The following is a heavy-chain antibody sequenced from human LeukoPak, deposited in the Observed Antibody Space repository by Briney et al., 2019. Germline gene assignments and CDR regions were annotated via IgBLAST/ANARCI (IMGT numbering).Heavy chain of an antibody. V-gene: IGHV3-33*01. Sequence: GESLKISCAASGFTFSSYGMHWVRQAPGKGLEWVAVIWYDGSNKYYADSVKGRFTISRDNSKNTLYLQMNSLRAEDTAVYYCAREPMARYYDSSGYFDYWGQGTLVTVSS. J-gene: IGHJ4*02. CDR1: GFTFSSYG. CDR2: IWYDGSNK. CDR3: AREPMARYYDSSGYFDY. D-gene: IGHD3-22*01.